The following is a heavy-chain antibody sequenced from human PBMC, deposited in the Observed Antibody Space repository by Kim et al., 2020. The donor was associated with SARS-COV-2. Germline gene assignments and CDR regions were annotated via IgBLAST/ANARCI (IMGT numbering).Heavy chain of an antibody. CDR1: GFTFSDYY. CDR2: ISSSSSYT. CDR3: ARDPSSTTFGGWFDP. J-gene: IGHJ5*02. V-gene: IGHV3-11*06. Sequence: GGSLRLSCAASGFTFSDYYMSWIRQAPGKGLEWVSYISSSSSYTNYADSVKGRFTISRDNAKNSLYLQMNSLRAEDTAVYYCARDPSSTTFGGWFDPWGQGTLVTVSS. D-gene: IGHD2-2*01.